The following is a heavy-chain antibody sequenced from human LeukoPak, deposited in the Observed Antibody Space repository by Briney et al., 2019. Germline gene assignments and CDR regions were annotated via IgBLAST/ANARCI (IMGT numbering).Heavy chain of an antibody. J-gene: IGHJ3*02. V-gene: IGHV3-23*01. CDR3: ARDQRKYCSKTSCYVYDI. Sequence: GGSLRLSCAAFRFTFSSYAMNWVRQAPGKGLEWVSTISGSGDNTYYADSVKGRFTISRDNSKNTLYLQVSSLRAEDTAIYYCARDQRKYCSKTSCYVYDIWGQGTVVTVSA. CDR1: RFTFSSYA. D-gene: IGHD2-2*01. CDR2: ISGSGDNT.